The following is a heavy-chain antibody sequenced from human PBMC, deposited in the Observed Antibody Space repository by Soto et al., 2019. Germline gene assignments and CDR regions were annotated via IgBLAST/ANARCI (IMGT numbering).Heavy chain of an antibody. CDR1: GGSISSTNC. J-gene: IGHJ5*02. CDR2: IYHTGST. CDR3: ATLPPRIELAGLPIPT. Sequence: QVQLRESGPGPVKPSGTLSLSCTVSGGSISSTNCWTWVRQSPGKGLEWIGEIYHTGSTTYNPSLRGRVTMSVDKSNNQFSLKLRYVTAADTAMYYCATLPPRIELAGLPIPTWGQGTLVTVSA. D-gene: IGHD2-8*02. V-gene: IGHV4-4*02.